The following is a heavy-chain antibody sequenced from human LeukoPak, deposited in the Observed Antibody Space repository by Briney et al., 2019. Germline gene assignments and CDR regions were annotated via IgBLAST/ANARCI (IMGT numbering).Heavy chain of an antibody. J-gene: IGHJ4*02. D-gene: IGHD3-10*01. Sequence: ASVKVSCKASGYTFTGYYMHWVRQAPGQGLEWMGWINPNSGGTNYAQKFQGRVTITADESTSTAYMELSSLRSEDTAVYYCARDTYYYGSGSYYHFDYWGQGTLVTVSS. CDR2: INPNSGGT. CDR3: ARDTYYYGSGSYYHFDY. CDR1: GYTFTGYY. V-gene: IGHV1-2*02.